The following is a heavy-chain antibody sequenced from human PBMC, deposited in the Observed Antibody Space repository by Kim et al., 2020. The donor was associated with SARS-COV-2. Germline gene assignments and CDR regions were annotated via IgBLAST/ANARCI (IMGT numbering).Heavy chain of an antibody. CDR2: IYYSGSN. V-gene: IGHV4-39*02. J-gene: IGHJ6*01. CDR3: ASIIVAAGNGYYFYGM. D-gene: IGHD6-13*01. CDR1: GGSISSSSYY. Sequence: SETLSLTCTVSGGSISSSSYYWGWIRQPPGKGLEGIGSIYYSGSNYHNPYLKSRVTIYADTTQNHFSLKLSSVTAADTAEYYWASIIVAAGNGYYFYGM.